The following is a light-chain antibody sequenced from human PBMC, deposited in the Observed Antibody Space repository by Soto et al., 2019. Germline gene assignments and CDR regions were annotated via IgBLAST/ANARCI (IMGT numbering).Light chain of an antibody. Sequence: QSALTQPASVSGSPGQSITISCTGTSSDIGAYNYVSWYQQHPGKAPKLMIYDVSNRPSGVSDRFSGSKSGNTASLTISGLQAEDVAEYYCISFTGSNTGVFGGGTKVTVL. CDR2: DVS. J-gene: IGLJ2*01. CDR3: ISFTGSNTGV. CDR1: SSDIGAYNY. V-gene: IGLV2-14*03.